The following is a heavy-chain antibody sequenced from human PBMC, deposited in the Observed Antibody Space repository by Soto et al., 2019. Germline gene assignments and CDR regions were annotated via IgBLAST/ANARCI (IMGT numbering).Heavy chain of an antibody. V-gene: IGHV4-34*01. D-gene: IGHD3-10*01. CDR1: GGSFSGNY. CDR2: INHSGST. Sequence: PSETLSLTCAVYGGSFSGNYWSWIRQPPGKGLEWIGEINHSGSTNYNPSLKSRVTISVDTSKNQFSLKLSSVTAADTAVYYCARGLLLWFGELTSNWFDPWGQGTLVTVSP. CDR3: ARGLLLWFGELTSNWFDP. J-gene: IGHJ5*02.